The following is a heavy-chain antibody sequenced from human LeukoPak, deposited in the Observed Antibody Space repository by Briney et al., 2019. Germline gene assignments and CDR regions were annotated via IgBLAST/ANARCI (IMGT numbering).Heavy chain of an antibody. V-gene: IGHV3-30*03. J-gene: IGHJ4*02. Sequence: PGGSLRLSCAASGFSFSTYGMHWVRQAPGKGLEWVAVISYDGSNEYYADSVKGRFTISRDNSENTLYLQMNSLRAEDTAVYYCARVVGSTMRAPFDFWGQGMLVTVSS. CDR2: ISYDGSNE. D-gene: IGHD1-26*01. CDR3: ARVVGSTMRAPFDF. CDR1: GFSFSTYG.